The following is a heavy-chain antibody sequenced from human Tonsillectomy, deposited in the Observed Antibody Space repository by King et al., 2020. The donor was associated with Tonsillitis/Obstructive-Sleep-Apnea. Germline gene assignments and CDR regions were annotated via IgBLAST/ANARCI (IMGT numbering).Heavy chain of an antibody. CDR1: GFTFSRYG. J-gene: IGHJ5*02. V-gene: IGHV3-33*01. Sequence: QLVQSGGGVVQPGRSLRLSCAASGFTFSRYGMHWVRQAPGKGLEWVAVIWYDGSNNYYADSVKGRFTISRDNSKNTLYLQINSLRAEDTAVYYCARSNSVAAAGNQGEYNWIDPWGQGTLVTVSS. CDR2: IWYDGSNN. D-gene: IGHD6-13*01. CDR3: ARSNSVAAAGNQGEYNWIDP.